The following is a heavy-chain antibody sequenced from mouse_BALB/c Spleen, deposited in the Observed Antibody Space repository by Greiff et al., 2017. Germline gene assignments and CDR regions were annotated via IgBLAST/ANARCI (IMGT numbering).Heavy chain of an antibody. J-gene: IGHJ1*01. CDR2: ISSGGST. CDR3: ARSPIYYYGSSYWYFDV. Sequence: DVQLVESGGGLVKPGGSLKLSCAASGFTFSSYAMSWVRQTPEKRLEWVASISSGGSTYYPDSVKGRFTISRDNARNILYLQMSSLRSEDTAMYYCARSPIYYYGSSYWYFDVWGAGTTVTVSS. D-gene: IGHD1-1*01. CDR1: GFTFSSYA. V-gene: IGHV5-6-5*01.